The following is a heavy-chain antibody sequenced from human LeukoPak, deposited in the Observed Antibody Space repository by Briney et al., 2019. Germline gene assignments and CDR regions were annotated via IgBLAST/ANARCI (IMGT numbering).Heavy chain of an antibody. CDR1: GYSISSGYY. D-gene: IGHD3-16*02. CDR2: IYHSGST. CDR3: ARLFLRLGELSPIGY. V-gene: IGHV4-38-2*01. J-gene: IGHJ4*02. Sequence: KSSETLSLTCAVPGYSISSGYYWGWIRQPPGKGLEWIGSIYHSGSTYYNPSLKSRVTISVDTSKNQFSLKLSSVTAADTAVYYCARLFLRLGELSPIGYWGQGTLVTVSS.